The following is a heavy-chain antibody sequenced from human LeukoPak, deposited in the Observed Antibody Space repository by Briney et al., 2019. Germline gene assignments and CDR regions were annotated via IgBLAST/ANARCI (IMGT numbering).Heavy chain of an antibody. J-gene: IGHJ6*02. CDR1: GGSISSYY. D-gene: IGHD2-2*01. CDR2: IYTSGST. V-gene: IGHV4-4*07. CDR3: ARGRIVVVPAARLGMDV. Sequence: SETLSLTCTVSGGSISSYYWSWIRQPAGKGLEWIGRIYTSGSTNYNPSLKSRVTMSVDTSKNQFSLKLSSVTAADTAVYYCARGRIVVVPAARLGMDVWGQGTTVTVSS.